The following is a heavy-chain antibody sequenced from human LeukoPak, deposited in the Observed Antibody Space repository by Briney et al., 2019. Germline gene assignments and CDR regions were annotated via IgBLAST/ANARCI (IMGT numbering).Heavy chain of an antibody. V-gene: IGHV1-69*06. CDR2: IIPIFGTA. D-gene: IGHD4-17*01. J-gene: IGHJ3*02. CDR3: ASWRMTTVTTLAFDI. Sequence: ASVKVSCKASGGTFSSYAISWVRQAPGQGLEWMGGIIPIFGTANYAQKFQGRVTITADKSTSTAYMELSSLRSEDTAVYYCASWRMTTVTTLAFDIWGQGTMVTVSS. CDR1: GGTFSSYA.